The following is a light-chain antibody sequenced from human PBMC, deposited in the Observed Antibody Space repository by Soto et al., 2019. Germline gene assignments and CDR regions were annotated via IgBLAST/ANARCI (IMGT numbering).Light chain of an antibody. J-gene: IGKJ2*01. CDR1: QSVGSN. Sequence: EIVMTQSPANLSVSPGERSTLSCRASQSVGSNLAWYQQKPGQAPRLLIYGASTRATGIPARFSGSGSGTEFTLTISSLQSEDVAVYYCQQYNNWPPYTFGQGAKLEIK. CDR3: QQYNNWPPYT. V-gene: IGKV3-15*01. CDR2: GAS.